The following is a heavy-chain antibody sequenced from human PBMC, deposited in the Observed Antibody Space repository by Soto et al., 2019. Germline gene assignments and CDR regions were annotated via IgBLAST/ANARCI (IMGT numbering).Heavy chain of an antibody. Sequence: SVKVSCKASGGTFSSYAISWVRQAPGQGLEWMGGIIPIFGTANYAQKFQGRVTITADKSTSTAYMELSSLRSEDTAVYYCAREEGYNNYYYYGMDVWGQGTTVTVSS. CDR1: GGTFSSYA. CDR2: IIPIFGTA. J-gene: IGHJ6*02. CDR3: AREEGYNNYYYYGMDV. V-gene: IGHV1-69*06. D-gene: IGHD1-1*01.